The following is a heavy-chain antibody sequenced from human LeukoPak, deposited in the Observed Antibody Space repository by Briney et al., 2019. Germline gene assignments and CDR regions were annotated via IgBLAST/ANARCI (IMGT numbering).Heavy chain of an antibody. V-gene: IGHV1-46*01. J-gene: IGHJ1*01. CDR3: ARDSSGSYDH. CDR1: GYTFTSYG. Sequence: ASVKVSCKASGYTFTSYGISWLRQAPGQGLEWMGIIDPSGGSTGYAPKFQGRVIMTRDTSTSTVYMDLSSLRSEDTAVYYCARDSSGSYDHWGQGTLVTVYS. D-gene: IGHD1-26*01. CDR2: IDPSGGST.